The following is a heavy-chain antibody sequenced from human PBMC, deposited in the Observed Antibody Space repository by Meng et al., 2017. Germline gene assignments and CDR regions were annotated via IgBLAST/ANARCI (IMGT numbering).Heavy chain of an antibody. J-gene: IGHJ3*02. CDR2: ISSSSSYI. D-gene: IGHD6-19*01. Sequence: GGPLRLSCAASGFTFSSYSMNWVRQAPGKGLEWVSSISSSSSYIYYADSVKGRFTISRDNAKNSLYLQMNSLRAEDTAVYYCARGQDQYSSGWNAFDIWGQGTMVTVSS. CDR1: GFTFSSYS. CDR3: ARGQDQYSSGWNAFDI. V-gene: IGHV3-21*01.